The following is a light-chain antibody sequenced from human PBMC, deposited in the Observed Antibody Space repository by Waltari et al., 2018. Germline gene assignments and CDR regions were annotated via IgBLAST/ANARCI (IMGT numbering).Light chain of an antibody. Sequence: QSALTQPASVSGSPGPSIPISCTGSSTDIGGYFFFSCYQQQSGKAPKLIIYGVSNRPSGVSDRFSGSKSDNTASLTISGLQTQDEADYYCSSYSSTTTRVLFGGGTRLTVL. CDR2: GVS. CDR1: STDIGGYFF. V-gene: IGLV2-14*03. CDR3: SSYSSTTTRVL. J-gene: IGLJ2*01.